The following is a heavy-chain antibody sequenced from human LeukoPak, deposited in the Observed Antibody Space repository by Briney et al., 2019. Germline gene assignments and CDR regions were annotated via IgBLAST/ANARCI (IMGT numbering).Heavy chain of an antibody. Sequence: QPGGTLRLSCAASGFTFSSYGMSWVRQAPGKGLEWVSAISGSGGSTYYADSVKGRFTISRDNSKNTLYLQMNSLRAEDTAVYYCAKDVTTVTTPYYWGQGTLVTVSS. V-gene: IGHV3-23*01. D-gene: IGHD4-17*01. CDR1: GFTFSSYG. CDR3: AKDVTTVTTPYY. CDR2: ISGSGGST. J-gene: IGHJ4*02.